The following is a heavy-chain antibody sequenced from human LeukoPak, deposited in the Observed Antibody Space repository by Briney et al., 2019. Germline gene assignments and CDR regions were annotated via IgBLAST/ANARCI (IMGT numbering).Heavy chain of an antibody. V-gene: IGHV4-34*01. D-gene: IGHD3-22*01. CDR2: INYSGTT. CDR3: ARGGRYYDSTGYTHRYYFDY. CDR1: GGSFTYYY. Sequence: PSETLSLTCAVYGGSFTYYYWTWIRQTPGKGLEWIGEINYSGTTSYHSSLESRVTISINTSKNQVSLKLTSVTDADTATYYCARGGRYYDSTGYTHRYYFDYWGQGTLVTVSS. J-gene: IGHJ4*02.